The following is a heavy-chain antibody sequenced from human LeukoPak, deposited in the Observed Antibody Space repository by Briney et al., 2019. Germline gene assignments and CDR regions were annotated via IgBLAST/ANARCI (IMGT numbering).Heavy chain of an antibody. D-gene: IGHD3-16*01. CDR2: INPSGVST. CDR1: GYTFTNYG. Sequence: ASVTVSCKASGYTFTNYGISWVRQAPGQGLEWMGIINPSGVSTRCAQKFQGRVTMTRDTSTSTAYMELSSLRSEDTAVYYCARDFGGQWSIDYWGQGTLVTVSS. J-gene: IGHJ4*02. CDR3: ARDFGGQWSIDY. V-gene: IGHV1-46*01.